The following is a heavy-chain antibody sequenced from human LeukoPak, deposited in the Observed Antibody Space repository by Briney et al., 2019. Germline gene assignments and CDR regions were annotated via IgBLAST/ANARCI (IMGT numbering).Heavy chain of an antibody. V-gene: IGHV4-34*01. CDR3: AGGQWELLADY. Sequence: SETLSLTCAVYGGSFNGYYWSWIRQPPGKGLEWIGEINHSGSTNYNPSLKSRVTISVDTSKNQFSLNLSSVTAADTAVYYCAGGQWELLADYWGQGILVTVSS. CDR2: INHSGST. CDR1: GGSFNGYY. D-gene: IGHD1-26*01. J-gene: IGHJ4*02.